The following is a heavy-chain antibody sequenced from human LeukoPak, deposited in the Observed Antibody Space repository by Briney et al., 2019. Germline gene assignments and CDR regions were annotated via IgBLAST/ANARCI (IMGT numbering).Heavy chain of an antibody. Sequence: GGSLRLSCSASGFTFSRHTMRWARQAPGKGLEWVSSTSGSGSTYYADSVKGRFTISRDTSKNTLYLQMNSLRAEDTAVYYCAKDRNNWNYAFDYWGQGTLVTVSS. CDR2: TSGSGST. V-gene: IGHV3-23*01. CDR1: GFTFSRHT. D-gene: IGHD1-7*01. J-gene: IGHJ4*02. CDR3: AKDRNNWNYAFDY.